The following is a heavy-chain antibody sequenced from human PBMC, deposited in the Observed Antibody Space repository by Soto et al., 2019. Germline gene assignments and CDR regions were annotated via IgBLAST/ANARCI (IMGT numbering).Heavy chain of an antibody. Sequence: EVQLVESGGGLVTPGGSLTLSCAASGFSFSPAWMNWVRQAPGKGLEWVGLIKRKGGGGPADYAAPVKGRFIISRDDSKNTISLQMNSLKPEDTALYYCIWQQDFYYGRAVWGQGTTVTVSS. CDR2: IKRKGGGGPA. J-gene: IGHJ6*02. V-gene: IGHV3-15*07. CDR3: IWQQDFYYGRAV. CDR1: GFSFSPAW. D-gene: IGHD6-13*01.